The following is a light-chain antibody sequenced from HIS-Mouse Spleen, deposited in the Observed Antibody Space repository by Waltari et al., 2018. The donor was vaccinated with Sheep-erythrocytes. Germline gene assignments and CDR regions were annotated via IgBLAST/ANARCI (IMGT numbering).Light chain of an antibody. J-gene: IGLJ2*01. CDR3: AAWDDRLNGVV. V-gene: IGLV1-36*01. Sequence: QSVLTQPPSVSEAPRQRVTISCSGSSSNIGNNVVNWYQQLPGKAPKLLIYYDDLLPSGVSDRFSGSQSGTSASLAISGLQSEDEADYYCAAWDDRLNGVVFGGGTKLTVL. CDR2: YDD. CDR1: SSNIGNNV.